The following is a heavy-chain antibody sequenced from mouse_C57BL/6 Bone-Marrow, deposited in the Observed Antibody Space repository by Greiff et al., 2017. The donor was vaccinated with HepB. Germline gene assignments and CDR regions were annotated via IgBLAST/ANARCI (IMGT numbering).Heavy chain of an antibody. V-gene: IGHV5-9*01. CDR2: ISGGGGNT. D-gene: IGHD2-3*01. J-gene: IGHJ4*01. Sequence: EVQVVESGGGLVKPGGSLKLSCAASGFTFSSYTMSWVRQTPEKRLEWVATISGGGGNTYYPDSVKGRFTISRDNAKNTLYLQMSSLRSEDTALYYCASGVYDGYYYAMDYWGQGTSVTVSS. CDR1: GFTFSSYT. CDR3: ASGVYDGYYYAMDY.